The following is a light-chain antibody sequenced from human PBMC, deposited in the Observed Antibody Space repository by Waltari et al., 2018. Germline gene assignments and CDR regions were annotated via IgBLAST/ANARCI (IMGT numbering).Light chain of an antibody. CDR3: CSYAGSSTFV. V-gene: IGLV2-23*02. Sequence: QSALTQPASVSGSPGQSITISCTGTSSDVGSYNLVSWYQQHPGKAPKLMIYEVSTRPSGVSKRFSGSKSGNTASLTISGLQAEDEADYYCCSYAGSSTFVFGGGTKLTVL. J-gene: IGLJ2*01. CDR2: EVS. CDR1: SSDVGSYNL.